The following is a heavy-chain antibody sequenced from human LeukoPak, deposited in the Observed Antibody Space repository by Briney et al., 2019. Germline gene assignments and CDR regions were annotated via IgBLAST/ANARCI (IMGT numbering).Heavy chain of an antibody. J-gene: IGHJ4*02. CDR3: ARGSIAVAGTVDY. V-gene: IGHV3-53*01. Sequence: GGSLRLSCAASGFTVSSDYMSWVRQAPGKGLEWVSLIYSGGSTYYADSVRGRFTISRDISKSTLYLQMNSLRVEDTAVYYCARGSIAVAGTVDYWGQGTLVTVSS. CDR1: GFTVSSDY. D-gene: IGHD6-19*01. CDR2: IYSGGST.